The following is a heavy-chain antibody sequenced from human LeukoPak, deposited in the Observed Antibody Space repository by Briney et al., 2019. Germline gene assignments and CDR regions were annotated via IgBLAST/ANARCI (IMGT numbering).Heavy chain of an antibody. V-gene: IGHV4-34*01. CDR2: INHSGST. CDR3: AXXPXFFXMGSGWSRAGH. CDR1: GGSFSGYY. D-gene: IGHD6-13*01. J-gene: IGHJ4*02. Sequence: SETLSLTCAVYGGSFSGYYWSWIRQPPGKGLEWIGEINHSGSTNYNPSLKSRVTISVDTSKNQFSLKLSSVTAADTAVYYCAXXPXFFXMGSGWSRAGHWGQGTLVTVSS.